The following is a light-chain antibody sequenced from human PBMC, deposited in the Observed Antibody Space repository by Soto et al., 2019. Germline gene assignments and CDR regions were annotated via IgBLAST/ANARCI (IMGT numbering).Light chain of an antibody. J-gene: IGKJ4*01. V-gene: IGKV3-11*01. CDR1: QTVSRY. CDR3: QQRSTWPFFT. CDR2: DES. Sequence: VLTQSPATLSLSPGERATLSCRASQTVSRYLAWYQNKPGQAPRPLIHDESSRATGAPARFNGGGSATDYSLFISSLEPQDFAIYYCQQRSTWPFFTFGGGTKVEI.